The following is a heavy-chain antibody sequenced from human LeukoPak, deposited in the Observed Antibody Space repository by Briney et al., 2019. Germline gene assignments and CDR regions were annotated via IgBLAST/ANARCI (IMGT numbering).Heavy chain of an antibody. V-gene: IGHV4-4*07. D-gene: IGHD3-10*01. J-gene: IGHJ2*01. CDR3: AGSSITMVSRDWHFDL. CDR2: IYTSGST. Sequence: SETLSLTCTVSGGSISSYYWSWIRQPAGKGLEWIGRIYTSGSTNYNPSLKSRVTMSVDTSKNQFSLKLSSVTAADTAVYYCAGSSITMVSRDWHFDLWGRGTLVTVSS. CDR1: GGSISSYY.